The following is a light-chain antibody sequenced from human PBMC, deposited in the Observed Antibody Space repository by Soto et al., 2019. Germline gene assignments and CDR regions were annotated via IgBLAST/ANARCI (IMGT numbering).Light chain of an antibody. CDR2: QVT. V-gene: IGLV2-14*01. J-gene: IGLJ1*01. CDR3: NSYSSSTFSG. CDR1: SSDIASFNY. Sequence: QSALAQPASVSGSPGQSITISCTGSSSDIASFNYVSWYQQYPGKAPKLLIYQVTSRASGVSHRFSGSKFGDTASLTISGLQPEDEAEYDSNSYSSSTFSGFGTGTKLTVL.